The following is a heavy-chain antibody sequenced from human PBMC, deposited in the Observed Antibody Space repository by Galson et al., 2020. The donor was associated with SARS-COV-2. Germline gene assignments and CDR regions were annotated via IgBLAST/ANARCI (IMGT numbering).Heavy chain of an antibody. CDR1: GFTFSSYW. CDR3: ARAPGYCSSTSVDSAKRLDY. Sequence: GGSLRLSCAASGFTFSSYWMSWVRQAPGKGLEWVANINQDGSEKYYVDSVKGRFTISRDNAKKSLYLQMNSLRAEDTAVYYCARAPGYCSSTSVDSAKRLDYWGQGTLVTVSS. V-gene: IGHV3-7*04. CDR2: INQDGSEK. D-gene: IGHD2-2*01. J-gene: IGHJ4*02.